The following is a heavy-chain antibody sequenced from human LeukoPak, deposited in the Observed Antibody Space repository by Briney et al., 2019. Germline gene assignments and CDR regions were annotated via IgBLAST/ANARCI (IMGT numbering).Heavy chain of an antibody. V-gene: IGHV4-4*07. D-gene: IGHD3-22*01. Sequence: SETLSLTCTVSGGSISSYYWSWIRQPAGKGLEWIGRIYTSGSTNYNPSLKSRVTMSVDTSKNQFSLKLTSVTAADTAVYYCARGGLVPRYYYDSGQNWFDPWGQGTLVTVSS. CDR2: IYTSGST. CDR3: ARGGLVPRYYYDSGQNWFDP. J-gene: IGHJ5*02. CDR1: GGSISSYY.